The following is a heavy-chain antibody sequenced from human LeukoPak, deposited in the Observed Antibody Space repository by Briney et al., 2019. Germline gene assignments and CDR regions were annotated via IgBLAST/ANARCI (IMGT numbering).Heavy chain of an antibody. V-gene: IGHV5-51*01. CDR1: GYSFTSYW. CDR2: IYPGDSDT. D-gene: IGHD2-15*01. Sequence: GESLKISCKGSGYSFTSYWIGWVRQMPRKGLEWMGIIYPGDSDTRYSLSFQGQVTTSADKSISTAYLQWSSLKASDTAMYYCARQVCSGGSCYCDYWGQGTLVTVSS. CDR3: ARQVCSGGSCYCDY. J-gene: IGHJ4*02.